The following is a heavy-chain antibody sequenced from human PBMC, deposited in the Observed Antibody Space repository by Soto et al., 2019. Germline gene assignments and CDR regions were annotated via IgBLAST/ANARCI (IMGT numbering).Heavy chain of an antibody. Sequence: EVQLLESGGGLVQPGGSLRLSCAASGFSFSSYAMVWVRQAPGKGLEWVSVISARGGSSYFADSVKGRFTISRDNSKNVLSLEMYSLRAEDTAIYFCAKGSIEYSASVDNWGQGTLVLVSS. D-gene: IGHD5-12*01. CDR3: AKGSIEYSASVDN. CDR1: GFSFSSYA. V-gene: IGHV3-23*01. CDR2: ISARGGSS. J-gene: IGHJ4*02.